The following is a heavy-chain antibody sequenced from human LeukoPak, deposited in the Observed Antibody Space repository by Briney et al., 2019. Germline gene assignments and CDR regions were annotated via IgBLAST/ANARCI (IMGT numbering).Heavy chain of an antibody. CDR1: GFTFSSYG. CDR2: ISYGGSTK. V-gene: IGHV3-30*18. Sequence: GGSLRLSCAASGFTFSSYGMHWVRQAPGKGLEWVAVISYGGSTKYYADSVKGRFTISRDNPKNTLFLQMNSLRVEDTALYYCAKDRYSGSYLQTGPCAHWGQGTLVTVSS. CDR3: AKDRYSGSYLQTGPCAH. J-gene: IGHJ4*02. D-gene: IGHD1-26*01.